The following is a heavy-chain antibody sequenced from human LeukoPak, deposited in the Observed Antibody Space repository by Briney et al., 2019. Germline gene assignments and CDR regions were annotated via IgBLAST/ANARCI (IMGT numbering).Heavy chain of an antibody. J-gene: IGHJ4*02. V-gene: IGHV3-9*01. CDR2: ISWNSGSI. Sequence: GRSLRLSCAASGFTFDDYAMHWVRQAPGKGLEWVSGISWNSGSIGYADSVKGRFTISRDNAKNSLYLQMNSLRAEDTALYYCAKGGERSIFGVVFDYWGQGTLVTVSS. D-gene: IGHD3-3*01. CDR3: AKGGERSIFGVVFDY. CDR1: GFTFDDYA.